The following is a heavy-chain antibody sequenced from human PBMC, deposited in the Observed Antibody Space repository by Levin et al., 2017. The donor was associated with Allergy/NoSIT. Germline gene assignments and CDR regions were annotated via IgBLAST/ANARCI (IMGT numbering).Heavy chain of an antibody. Sequence: LGESLKISCKASGYTFSNFGITWVRQAPGQGLEWMGAISGYNGNTNYAQKLQGRVTTTTDTSTSTAYMELRSLRSDDTAVYYCARGIYCTNGVCYYDYWGQGTLVTVSS. V-gene: IGHV1-18*01. CDR3: ARGIYCTNGVCYYDY. J-gene: IGHJ4*02. CDR1: GYTFSNFG. D-gene: IGHD2-8*01. CDR2: ISGYNGNT.